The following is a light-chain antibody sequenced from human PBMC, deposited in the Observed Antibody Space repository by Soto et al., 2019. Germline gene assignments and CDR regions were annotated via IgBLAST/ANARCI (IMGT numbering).Light chain of an antibody. J-gene: IGKJ5*01. CDR3: KKYNSASPIT. CDR2: AAS. V-gene: IGKV1-27*01. Sequence: DIQMTQSPSSLSASVGDRVTITCRASQGISNYLAWYQQKPGKVPKLLIYAASTLQSGVPSRFSGSGSGTDFTLTISSLQPEDVATYYCKKYNSASPITFGQGTRLEIK. CDR1: QGISNY.